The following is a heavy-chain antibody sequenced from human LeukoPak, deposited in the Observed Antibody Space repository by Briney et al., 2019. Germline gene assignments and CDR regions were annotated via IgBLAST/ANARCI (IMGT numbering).Heavy chain of an antibody. Sequence: SETLSLTCDVFGGSFTDYFWTWIRQSPGKGLEWIGEINDYTGNTNYNPSLNSRASISLEKSKNQFFLELRSVTAADTAVYYCARGRIAKIVVVHSFHYGMDVWGQGTTVTVSS. D-gene: IGHD3-22*01. J-gene: IGHJ6*02. V-gene: IGHV4-34*01. CDR3: ARGRIAKIVVVHSFHYGMDV. CDR1: GGSFTDYF. CDR2: INDYTGNT.